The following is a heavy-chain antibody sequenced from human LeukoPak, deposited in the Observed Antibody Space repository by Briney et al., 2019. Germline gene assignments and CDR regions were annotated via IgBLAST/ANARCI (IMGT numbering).Heavy chain of an antibody. V-gene: IGHV4-30-4*08. J-gene: IGHJ4*02. CDR1: GGSISSGDYY. CDR3: ARDLYGGNGLDYFDY. CDR2: IYYSGST. Sequence: SSQTLSLTCTVSGGSISSGDYYWSWIRQPPGKGLEWIGYIYYSGSTYYNPSLKSRVTISVDTSKNQFSVKLSSVTAADTAVYYCARDLYGGNGLDYFDYWGQGTLVTVSS. D-gene: IGHD4-23*01.